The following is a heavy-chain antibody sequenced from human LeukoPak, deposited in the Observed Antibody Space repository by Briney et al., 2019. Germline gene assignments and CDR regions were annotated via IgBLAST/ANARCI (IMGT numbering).Heavy chain of an antibody. D-gene: IGHD2-15*01. CDR3: ATDRATQYFDY. J-gene: IGHJ4*02. Sequence: PGGSLRLSCAASGITFRSYGMHWVRRAPGKGLEWVAFIWYDGSNKYYADSVKGRFTISRDNSRNTLFLQMNSLRAEDTAVYYCATDRATQYFDYWGQGTLVSVSS. CDR1: GITFRSYG. CDR2: IWYDGSNK. V-gene: IGHV3-30*02.